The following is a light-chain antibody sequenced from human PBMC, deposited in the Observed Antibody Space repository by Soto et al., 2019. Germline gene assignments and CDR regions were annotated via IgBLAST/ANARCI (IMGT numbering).Light chain of an antibody. CDR3: QQYNNWPPDT. Sequence: EIILTQSPASLSVSPGERATLSCRASQSVINNLAWYQQKRGQAPRLLIYGASTRATGIPGRFRGSGSGTEFTLTITSLQSEDFAVYFCQQYNNWPPDTFGQGTKLEIK. CDR2: GAS. V-gene: IGKV3-15*01. CDR1: QSVINN. J-gene: IGKJ2*01.